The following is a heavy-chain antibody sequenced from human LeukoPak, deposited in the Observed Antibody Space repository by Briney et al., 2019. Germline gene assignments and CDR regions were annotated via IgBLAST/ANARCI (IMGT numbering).Heavy chain of an antibody. CDR1: GGSFSGYY. CDR2: INHSGST. J-gene: IGHJ4*02. D-gene: IGHD3-10*01. V-gene: IGHV4-34*01. CDR3: ARDIGPGGWFGELSHAEFDY. Sequence: PSETLSLTCAVYGGSFSGYYWSWIRQPPGKGLEWIGEINHSGSTNYNPSLKSRVAISVDTSKNQFSLKLTSVTAADTAVYYCARDIGPGGWFGELSHAEFDYWGQGTLVTVSS.